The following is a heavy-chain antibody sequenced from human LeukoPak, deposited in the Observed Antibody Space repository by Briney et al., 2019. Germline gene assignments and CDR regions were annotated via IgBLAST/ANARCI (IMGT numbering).Heavy chain of an antibody. J-gene: IGHJ4*02. D-gene: IGHD5-18*01. CDR1: GGSISSSSAY. Sequence: SGTLSLTCTVSGGSISSSSAYWGWIRQPPGKGLEWIGSIYYSKNTYYNPSLKSRVTISADTSKNQFSLTLGSVSVTDTAVYYCVSPRGFSYGYFDYWGQGTLVTVS. V-gene: IGHV4-39*01. CDR3: VSPRGFSYGYFDY. CDR2: IYYSKNT.